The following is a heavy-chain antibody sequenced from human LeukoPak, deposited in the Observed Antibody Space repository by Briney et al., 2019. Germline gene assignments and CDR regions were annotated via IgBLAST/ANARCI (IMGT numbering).Heavy chain of an antibody. D-gene: IGHD3-16*02. V-gene: IGHV3-11*06. CDR2: ISSSSSYT. CDR1: GFTFSDYY. J-gene: IGHJ1*01. CDR3: ASAQGGVILPDYFHH. Sequence: PGGSLRLSCAASGFTFSDYYMSWIRQAPGKGLEWVSYISSSSSYTSYADSVKGRFTISRDNAKNSLYLQMNSLRADDTAVYFCASAQGGVILPDYFHHWGQGTLVTVSS.